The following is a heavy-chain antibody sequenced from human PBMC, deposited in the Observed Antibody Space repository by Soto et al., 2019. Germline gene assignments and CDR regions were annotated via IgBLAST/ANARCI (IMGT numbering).Heavy chain of an antibody. CDR1: GGSISSSSYY. D-gene: IGHD5-12*01. J-gene: IGHJ4*02. V-gene: IGHV4-39*01. CDR2: IYYSGST. CDR3: ARMRGSGYDSYYFDY. Sequence: SETLSLTCTVSGGSISSSSYYWGWIRQPPGKGLEWIGSIYYSGSTYYNPSLKSRVTISVDTSKNQFSLKLSSVTAADTAVYYCARMRGSGYDSYYFDYWGQGTLVTVSS.